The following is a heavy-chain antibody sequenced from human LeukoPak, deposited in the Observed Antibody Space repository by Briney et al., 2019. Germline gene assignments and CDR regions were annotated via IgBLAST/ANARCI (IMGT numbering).Heavy chain of an antibody. CDR1: VFTFSSYA. Sequence: GGSLRLSCAASVFTFSSYAMSWVRQAPGKGLEWVSVICGSGGSTYYADSVKGRFTIYRDNSKNTLYLQMNSLRAEDTAVYYCAKAGYCTNGVCYEYYYGMDVWGQGTTVTVSS. CDR3: AKAGYCTNGVCYEYYYGMDV. CDR2: ICGSGGST. J-gene: IGHJ6*02. V-gene: IGHV3-23*01. D-gene: IGHD2-8*01.